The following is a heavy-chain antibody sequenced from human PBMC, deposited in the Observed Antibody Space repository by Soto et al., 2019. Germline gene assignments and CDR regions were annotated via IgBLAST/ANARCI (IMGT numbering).Heavy chain of an antibody. J-gene: IGHJ4*02. CDR2: VSADGNRQ. V-gene: IGHV3-30*18. D-gene: IGHD3-16*01. CDR1: GFSFGAYG. Sequence: QVQLVESGGGAAQPGTSLTLSCAASGFSFGAYGMHWVRQAPGKGLAWVAVVSADGNRQLYADSVRGRFTISRNNSKNTLHLQMTSLRSDDTAMYYCAKVSVGYVDPNLGLAEDYWGQGARVTVSS. CDR3: AKVSVGYVDPNLGLAEDY.